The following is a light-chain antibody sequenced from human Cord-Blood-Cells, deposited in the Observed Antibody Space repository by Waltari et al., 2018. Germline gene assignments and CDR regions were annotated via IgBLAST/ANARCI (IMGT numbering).Light chain of an antibody. V-gene: IGKV3-11*01. Sequence: EIVLTQSPATLSLSPGERATLSCRASQSVSSYLAWYQQKPGQAPRLLISDSSNRATGIPARFSGRGSGTDFTLTISSLEPEDFAVYYCRQRSNWPRITFGQGTRLEIK. J-gene: IGKJ5*01. CDR1: QSVSSY. CDR3: RQRSNWPRIT. CDR2: DSS.